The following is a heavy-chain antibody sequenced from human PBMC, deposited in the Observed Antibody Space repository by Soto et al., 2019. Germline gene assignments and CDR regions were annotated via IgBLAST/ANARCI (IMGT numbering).Heavy chain of an antibody. CDR2: IYYSGST. CDR3: ARQRKAITFGGAKAGFDP. CDR1: GGSISSGGYY. V-gene: IGHV4-31*03. D-gene: IGHD3-16*01. Sequence: QVQLQESGPGLVKPSQTLSLTCTVSGGSISSGGYYWSWIRQHPGKGLEWIGYIYYSGSTYYNPSLKSRVTISVDTSKNQFSLKLSSVTAADTAVYYCARQRKAITFGGAKAGFDPWGQGTLVTVSS. J-gene: IGHJ5*02.